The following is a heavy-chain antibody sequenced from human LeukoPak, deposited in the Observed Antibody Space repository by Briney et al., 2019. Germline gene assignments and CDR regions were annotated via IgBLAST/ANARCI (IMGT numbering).Heavy chain of an antibody. J-gene: IGHJ4*02. CDR1: GFTFSSYD. D-gene: IGHD2-2*01. CDR3: ATTYSAYCSSTSCYGRLDY. V-gene: IGHV3-33*01. CDR2: IWYDGSNK. Sequence: PGRSLRLSCAASGFTFSSYDMHWVRQASGKGLEWVAVIWYDGSNKYYADSVKGRFTISRDNSKNTLYLQMNSLRAEDTAVYYCATTYSAYCSSTSCYGRLDYWGQGTLVTVSS.